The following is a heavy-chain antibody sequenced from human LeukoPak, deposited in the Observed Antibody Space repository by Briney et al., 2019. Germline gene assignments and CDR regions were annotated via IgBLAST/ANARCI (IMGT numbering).Heavy chain of an antibody. Sequence: GASVKVSCKASGYTFTSYYMHWVRQAPGQGLEWMGIINPSGGSTSYAQKFQGRVTMTRDTSTSTVYMELSSLRSEDTAVYYCARDFDNIAVAGTRDYWGQGTLVTVSS. CDR2: INPSGGST. CDR3: ARDFDNIAVAGTRDY. CDR1: GYTFTSYY. V-gene: IGHV1-46*01. J-gene: IGHJ4*02. D-gene: IGHD6-19*01.